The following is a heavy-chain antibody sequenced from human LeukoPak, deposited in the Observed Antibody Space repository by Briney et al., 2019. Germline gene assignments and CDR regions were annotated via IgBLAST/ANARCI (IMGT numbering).Heavy chain of an antibody. J-gene: IGHJ4*02. CDR3: ARGVATVVTPTSQIDY. D-gene: IGHD4-23*01. CDR1: GGSVSSGSYY. V-gene: IGHV4-39*07. Sequence: SETLSLTCTVSGGSVSSGSYYWSWIRQPPGTGLEWIGEINHSGSTNYNPSLKSRVTISVDTSKNQFSLKLSSVTAADTAVYYCARGVATVVTPTSQIDYWGQGTLVTVSS. CDR2: INHSGST.